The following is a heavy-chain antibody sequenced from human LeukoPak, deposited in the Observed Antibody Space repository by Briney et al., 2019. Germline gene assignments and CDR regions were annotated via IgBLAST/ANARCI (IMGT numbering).Heavy chain of an antibody. CDR1: GDSVSSNSAA. CDR2: TYYRSKWYN. CDR3: ARTPIAVRLGDFDY. D-gene: IGHD6-19*01. J-gene: IGHJ4*02. Sequence: SQTLSLTCAISGDSVSSNSAAWNWIRQSPSRGLEWLGRTYYRSKWYNDYAVSVKSRITINPDTSKNQFALQLNSVTPEDTAVYYCARTPIAVRLGDFDYWGQGTLVTVSS. V-gene: IGHV6-1*01.